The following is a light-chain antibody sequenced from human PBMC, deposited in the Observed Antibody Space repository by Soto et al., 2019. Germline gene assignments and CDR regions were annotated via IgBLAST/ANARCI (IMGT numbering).Light chain of an antibody. J-gene: IGKJ1*01. CDR1: QSILYNSNNKNY. CDR2: WAS. CDR3: QQYYSTPPT. Sequence: DIVMTQSPDSLAVSLGERATINCKSSQSILYNSNNKNYLAWYQQKPGQPPKLLIYWASTRESGVPDRFSGSGSGTEFPLTISSLQAEDVAVYHCQQYYSTPPTFGQGTKVEIK. V-gene: IGKV4-1*01.